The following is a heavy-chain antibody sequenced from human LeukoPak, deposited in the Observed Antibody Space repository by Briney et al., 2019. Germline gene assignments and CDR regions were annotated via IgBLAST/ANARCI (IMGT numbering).Heavy chain of an antibody. CDR2: ISAYNGNT. V-gene: IGHV1-18*01. CDR3: ARDLEAVAGHDWFDP. CDR1: GYTFTSYG. J-gene: IGHJ5*02. Sequence: ASVKVSCKASGYTFTSYGISWVRQAPGQGLEWMGWISAYNGNTNYAQELQGRVTMTTDTSTSTAYMELRSLRSDDTAVYYCARDLEAVAGHDWFDPWGQGTLVTVSS. D-gene: IGHD6-19*01.